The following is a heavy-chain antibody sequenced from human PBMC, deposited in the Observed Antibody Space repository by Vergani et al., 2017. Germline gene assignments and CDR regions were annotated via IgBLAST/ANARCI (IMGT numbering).Heavy chain of an antibody. D-gene: IGHD3-3*01. CDR2: IYYSGST. Sequence: QVQLQESGPGLVKPSETLSLTCTVSNDSVSNTFYYWGWIRQTPGKGLEWIGYIYYSGSTSYNPSLKSRLTISLDWSKNQFSLKLDSVTAADTAVYFCATGPYERLEFWGQGTLVTVSS. V-gene: IGHV4-31*03. J-gene: IGHJ4*02. CDR3: ATGPYERLEF. CDR1: NDSVSNTFYY.